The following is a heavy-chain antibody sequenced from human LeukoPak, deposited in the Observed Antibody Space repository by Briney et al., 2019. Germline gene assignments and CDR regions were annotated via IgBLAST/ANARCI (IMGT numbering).Heavy chain of an antibody. CDR2: ISSSSSTI. D-gene: IGHD6-13*01. J-gene: IGHJ5*02. CDR1: GFTFSSYS. CDR3: ARGGIAAAGTGKNWFDP. V-gene: IGHV3-48*01. Sequence: GGSLRLSCAASGFTFSSYSMNWVRQAPGKGLEWVSYISSSSSTIYYADSVKGRFTISRDNAKNSLYLQMNSLRAEDTAVYYCARGGIAAAGTGKNWFDPWGQGTLVTVSS.